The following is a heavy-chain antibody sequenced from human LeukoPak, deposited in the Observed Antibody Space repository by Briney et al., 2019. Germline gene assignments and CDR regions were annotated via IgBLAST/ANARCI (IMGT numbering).Heavy chain of an antibody. CDR1: GGSISSGGYY. CDR2: IYCSGST. J-gene: IGHJ4*02. D-gene: IGHD3-22*01. CDR3: ARERGGYYDSSGNFDY. Sequence: SETLSLTCTVSGGSISSGGYYWGWIRQHPGKGLEWIGYIYCSGSTYYNPSLKSRVTKSVDTSKNQFSLKLSSVTAADTAVYYCARERGGYYDSSGNFDYWGQGTLVTVSS. V-gene: IGHV4-31*03.